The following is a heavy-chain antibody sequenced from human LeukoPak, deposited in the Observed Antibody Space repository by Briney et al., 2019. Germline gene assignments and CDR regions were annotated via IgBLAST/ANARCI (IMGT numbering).Heavy chain of an antibody. D-gene: IGHD5-18*01. J-gene: IGHJ4*02. Sequence: GASVKVSCKASGYTFTSYGISWVRQAPGQGLEWMGWISAYNGNTNFEQNLQGRVTMTTDTSTTTAYMELRSLRSDDTAVYYCARDTVGTADAIDHWGQGTLVTVSS. CDR1: GYTFTSYG. CDR2: ISAYNGNT. CDR3: ARDTVGTADAIDH. V-gene: IGHV1-18*01.